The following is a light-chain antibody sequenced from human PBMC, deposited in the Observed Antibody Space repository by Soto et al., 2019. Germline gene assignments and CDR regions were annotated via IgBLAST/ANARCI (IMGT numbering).Light chain of an antibody. CDR3: QQYNSFPLT. CDR2: KAS. J-gene: IGKJ4*01. V-gene: IGKV1-5*03. CDR1: QSINSW. Sequence: DLQMTQSPSTLSASVGHRVTITCRASQSINSWLAWYQQKPGKAPKLLIYKASTLQSGVPSRFSGSGSGTDFTLTISSLQPEDFATYYCQQYNSFPLTFGEGTKVDI.